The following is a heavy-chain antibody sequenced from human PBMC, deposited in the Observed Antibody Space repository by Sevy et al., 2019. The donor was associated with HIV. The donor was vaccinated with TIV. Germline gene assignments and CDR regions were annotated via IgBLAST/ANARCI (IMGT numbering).Heavy chain of an antibody. Sequence: GGSLRLSCVASGFSFRFSSYAMSWVRQAPGKRIEWVSGISAGGGSTYYADSVKGRFSISRDNSKNTLLLQMNSLRAEDTAVYYCGIDPNGDYVGAFDMWGQWTMVTVSS. V-gene: IGHV3-23*01. CDR3: GIDPNGDYVGAFDM. CDR2: ISAGGGST. J-gene: IGHJ3*02. D-gene: IGHD4-17*01. CDR1: GFSFRFSSYA.